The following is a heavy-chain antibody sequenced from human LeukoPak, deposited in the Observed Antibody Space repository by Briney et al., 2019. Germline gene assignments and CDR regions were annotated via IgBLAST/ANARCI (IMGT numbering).Heavy chain of an antibody. V-gene: IGHV4-4*07. CDR2: IYTSGST. Sequence: SETLSLTCTVSGGSISSYYWSWIRQPAGKGLEWIGRIYTSGSTNYNPSLKSRVTMSVDTSKNQSSLKLSSVTAADTAVYYCARGLLWFGELRSDYYYYYMDVWGKGTTVTVSS. D-gene: IGHD3-10*01. CDR1: GGSISSYY. CDR3: ARGLLWFGELRSDYYYYYMDV. J-gene: IGHJ6*03.